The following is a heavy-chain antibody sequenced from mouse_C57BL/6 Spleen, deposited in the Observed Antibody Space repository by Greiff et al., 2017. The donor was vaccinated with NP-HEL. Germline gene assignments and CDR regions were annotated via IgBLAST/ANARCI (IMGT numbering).Heavy chain of an antibody. J-gene: IGHJ4*01. CDR2: IHPNSGST. D-gene: IGHD1-1*01. CDR3: ARSYYGSSSYAMDY. Sequence: QVQLQQSGAELVKPGASVKLSCKASGYTFTSYWMHWVKQRPGQGLEWIGMIHPNSGSTNYNEKFKSKATLTVDKSSSTAYMQLSSLTSEDSAVYYCARSYYGSSSYAMDYWGQGTSVTVSS. CDR1: GYTFTSYW. V-gene: IGHV1-64*01.